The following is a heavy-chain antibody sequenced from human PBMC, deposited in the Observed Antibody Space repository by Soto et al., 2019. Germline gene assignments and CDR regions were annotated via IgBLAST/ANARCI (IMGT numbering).Heavy chain of an antibody. CDR3: TGLAEVDFDL. J-gene: IGHJ2*01. CDR2: IKSKTDGGTT. Sequence: EVQLVESGGGLVKPGGTLRLSCAASGFTFSNAWMSWVRQAPGKGLEWVGRIKSKTDGGTTDYAAPVKGRFTISRDDSKNTLYLLMNSLKTEDTAVYYCTGLAEVDFDLWGRGTLVTVSS. CDR1: GFTFSNAW. V-gene: IGHV3-15*01. D-gene: IGHD2-15*01.